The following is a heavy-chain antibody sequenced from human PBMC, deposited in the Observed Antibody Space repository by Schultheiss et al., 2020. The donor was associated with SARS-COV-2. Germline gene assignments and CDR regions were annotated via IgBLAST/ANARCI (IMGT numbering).Heavy chain of an antibody. CDR1: GFTLSTYA. V-gene: IGHV3-30*01. D-gene: IGHD3-10*01. CDR3: ASGKLWFGSYYFDY. J-gene: IGHJ4*02. Sequence: GESLKISCAASGFTLSTYAIHWVRQAPGTGLEWVAVLSYDGVNDYYADSVKGRFTISRDNSKNTVYLQMTSLRAEDTAVYYCASGKLWFGSYYFDYWGQGTLVTVSS. CDR2: LSYDGVND.